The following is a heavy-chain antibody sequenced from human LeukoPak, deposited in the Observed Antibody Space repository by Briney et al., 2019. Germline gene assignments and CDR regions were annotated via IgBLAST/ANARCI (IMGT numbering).Heavy chain of an antibody. CDR3: AAAAPGTDWLDP. J-gene: IGHJ5*02. CDR2: ISSSGSTI. D-gene: IGHD6-13*01. CDR1: GFTFSSYE. Sequence: PGGSLRLSCAASGFTFSSYEMNWVRQAPGKGLEWVSYISSSGSTIYYADSVKGRFTISRDNAENSLYLQMNSLRAEDTAVYYCAAAAPGTDWLDPWGQGTLVTVSS. V-gene: IGHV3-48*03.